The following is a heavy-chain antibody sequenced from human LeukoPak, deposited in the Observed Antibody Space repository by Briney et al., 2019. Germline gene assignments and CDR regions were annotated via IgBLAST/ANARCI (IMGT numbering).Heavy chain of an antibody. CDR3: ARRHGRCSDGSCYYPDY. CDR1: GYTFTSYD. Sequence: GASVKVSCKASGYTFTSYDINWGRQATGQGLEWMGWINLNLGKTGYAPKFQGRVTMTRNSSITTAYSELSSMRCEDTAVYYCARRHGRCSDGSCYYPDYWGQGTLVTVSA. V-gene: IGHV1-8*01. J-gene: IGHJ4*02. CDR2: INLNLGKT. D-gene: IGHD2-15*01.